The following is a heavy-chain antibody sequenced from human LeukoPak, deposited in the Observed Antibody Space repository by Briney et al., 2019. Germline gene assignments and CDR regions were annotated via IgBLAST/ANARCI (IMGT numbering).Heavy chain of an antibody. D-gene: IGHD5-18*01. CDR3: ARGGIQLWSTLYNWFDP. CDR1: GGSFSGYY. CDR2: INHSGST. J-gene: IGHJ5*02. Sequence: SETLSLTCAVYGGSFSGYYWSWIRQPPGKGLEWIGEINHSGSTNYNPSLKSRVTISVDTSKNQFSLKLSSVTAADTAVCYCARGGIQLWSTLYNWFDPWGQGTLVTVSS. V-gene: IGHV4-34*01.